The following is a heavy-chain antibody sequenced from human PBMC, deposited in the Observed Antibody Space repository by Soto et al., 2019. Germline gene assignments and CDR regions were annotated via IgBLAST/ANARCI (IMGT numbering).Heavy chain of an antibody. CDR1: GYTFTGYY. CDR3: TTKNGYVAPTEY. Sequence: ASVKVSCKASGYTFTGYYMHWVRQAPGQGLEWMGWINPNSGGTNYAQKFQGWVTMTRDTSISTAYMELSSLKTEDTAVYYCTTKNGYVAPTEYWGQGTLVTVSS. CDR2: INPNSGGT. J-gene: IGHJ4*02. V-gene: IGHV1-2*04. D-gene: IGHD3-10*02.